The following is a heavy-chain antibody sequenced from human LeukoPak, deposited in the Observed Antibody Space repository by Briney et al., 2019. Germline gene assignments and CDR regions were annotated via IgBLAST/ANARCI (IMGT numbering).Heavy chain of an antibody. V-gene: IGHV1-18*01. Sequence: ASVKVSCKASGYTFTSYGISWVRQAPGQGLEWMGWVSAYNGNTNYAQKLQGRVTMTTDTSTSTAYMQLMSLRSDDTAVYYCARDLHRTIFGVAPYYFDYWGQGTLVTVSS. D-gene: IGHD3-3*01. CDR2: VSAYNGNT. CDR3: ARDLHRTIFGVAPYYFDY. CDR1: GYTFTSYG. J-gene: IGHJ4*02.